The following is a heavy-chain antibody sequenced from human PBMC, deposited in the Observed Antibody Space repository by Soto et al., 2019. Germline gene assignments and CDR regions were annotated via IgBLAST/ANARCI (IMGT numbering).Heavy chain of an antibody. Sequence: GGSLRLSCAASGFTFSSYSMNWVRQAPGKGLEWVSYISSSSSTIYYADSVKGRFTISRDNAKNTLYLQMNSLRAEDTAVYYCAREYSSSFWGYYYYGMDVWGQGTTVTVSS. J-gene: IGHJ6*02. CDR2: ISSSSSTI. CDR1: GFTFSSYS. CDR3: AREYSSSFWGYYYYGMDV. D-gene: IGHD6-6*01. V-gene: IGHV3-48*04.